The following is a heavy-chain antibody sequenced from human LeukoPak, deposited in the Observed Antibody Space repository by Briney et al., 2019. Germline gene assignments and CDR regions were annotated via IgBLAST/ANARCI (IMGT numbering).Heavy chain of an antibody. CDR1: GFTFSSYG. Sequence: GRSLRLSCAASGFTFSSYGMHWVRQAPGKGLEWVAVISYDGSNKYYADSVKGRFTISRDNSKNTLYLQMNSLRAEDTAVYYCAKENIAARPDYYYYCGMDVWGQGTTVTVSS. CDR3: AKENIAARPDYYYYCGMDV. J-gene: IGHJ6*02. D-gene: IGHD6-6*01. V-gene: IGHV3-30*18. CDR2: ISYDGSNK.